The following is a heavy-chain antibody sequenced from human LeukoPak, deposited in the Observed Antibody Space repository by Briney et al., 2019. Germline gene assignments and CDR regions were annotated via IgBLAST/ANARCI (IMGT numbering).Heavy chain of an antibody. Sequence: PGGSLRLSCATSGYSFSIYSMTWVRQTSEKGLECVSAISSSGGSTYYVDSVKGRFTISRDKSKNTLYLQMLSLAAAPTAVYFCAKNPNRSGWYQDYWGQGALVTVSS. J-gene: IGHJ4*02. CDR1: GYSFSIYS. CDR3: AKNPNRSGWYQDY. D-gene: IGHD6-19*01. CDR2: ISSSGGST. V-gene: IGHV3-23*01.